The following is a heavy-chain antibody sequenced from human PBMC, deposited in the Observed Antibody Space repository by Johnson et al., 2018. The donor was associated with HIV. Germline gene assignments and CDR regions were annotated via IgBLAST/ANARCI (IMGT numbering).Heavy chain of an antibody. D-gene: IGHD6-13*01. Sequence: QVQLVESGGGLVQPGGSLRLSCAASGFTFSSYAIHWVRQAPGKGLEWVAVISYDGSNNYYADSVKGRFTISRDNSKNTLSLHMNSLRADDTAVYYCAKEGPRRSSWSDAFDIWGQGTMVTVSS. CDR2: ISYDGSNN. CDR3: AKEGPRRSSWSDAFDI. J-gene: IGHJ3*02. V-gene: IGHV3-30*18. CDR1: GFTFSSYA.